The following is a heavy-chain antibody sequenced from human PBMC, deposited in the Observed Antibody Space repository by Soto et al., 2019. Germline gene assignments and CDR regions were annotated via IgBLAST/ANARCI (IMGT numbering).Heavy chain of an antibody. Sequence: ASVKVSCKASGYTFSNYGIHWVRQAPGQRLEWMGLINADNGNTNYSQKFQGRVTLSRDTSTSTAYMELSSLRSEDTAVYYCARGEAYGDGYWGQGTLVTVSS. V-gene: IGHV1-3*01. CDR1: GYTFSNYG. CDR2: INADNGNT. D-gene: IGHD4-17*01. CDR3: ARGEAYGDGY. J-gene: IGHJ4*02.